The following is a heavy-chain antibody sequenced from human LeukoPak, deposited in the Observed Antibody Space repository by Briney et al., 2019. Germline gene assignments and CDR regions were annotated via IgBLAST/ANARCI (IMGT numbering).Heavy chain of an antibody. V-gene: IGHV6-1*01. Sequence: SQTLSLTCAISGDSLSSNSAAWHWLRQSPSRGLEWLGRTYYRSKWYNDYAVSVKSRITIHPDTSKNQFALQLNSVTPEDTAVYYCARLGAQRGAFDIWGQGTMVTVSS. CDR2: TYYRSKWYN. CDR3: ARLGAQRGAFDI. CDR1: GDSLSSNSAA. J-gene: IGHJ3*02. D-gene: IGHD1-1*01.